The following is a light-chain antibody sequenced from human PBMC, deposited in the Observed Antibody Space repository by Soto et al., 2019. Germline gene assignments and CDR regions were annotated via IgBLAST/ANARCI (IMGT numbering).Light chain of an antibody. CDR2: GAS. CDR1: QPVSDR. CDR3: QQYDQWPIT. V-gene: IGKV3-15*01. Sequence: VVMRQWPANVSLSXGAGATLCCWASQPVSDRLSWYQQKPGQAPRVXXYGASARAPGTPARFSGSGSGTGFSSTVTSLQSEDFAVYYCQQYDQWPITFGQGTRLEI. J-gene: IGKJ5*01.